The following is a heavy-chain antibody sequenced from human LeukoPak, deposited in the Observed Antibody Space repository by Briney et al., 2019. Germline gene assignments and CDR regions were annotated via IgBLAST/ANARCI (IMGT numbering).Heavy chain of an antibody. V-gene: IGHV3-74*01. Sequence: GGSLRLSCVASGFAFRNYWMYWVRQAPGKGLVGLSRINPDGSTTTYADSVKGRSTISRDNANRMLSLHINSLRVEDTAVYYCAELGITMIGGVWGKGTTVTISS. CDR2: INPDGSTT. CDR3: AELGITMIGGV. D-gene: IGHD3-10*02. J-gene: IGHJ6*04. CDR1: GFAFRNYW.